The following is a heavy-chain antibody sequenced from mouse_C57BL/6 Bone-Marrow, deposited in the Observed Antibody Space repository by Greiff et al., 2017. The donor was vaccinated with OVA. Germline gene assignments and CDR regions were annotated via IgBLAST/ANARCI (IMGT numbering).Heavy chain of an antibody. J-gene: IGHJ2*01. V-gene: IGHV5-6*01. CDR2: ISSGGSYT. CDR1: GFTFSSYG. CDR3: ARGVPYFDY. Sequence: EVKLVESGGDLVKPGGSLKLSCAASGFTFSSYGMSWVRQTPDKRLEWVATISSGGSYTYYPDSVKGRFTISRDNAKNTLYLQMSSLKSEDTAMYYCARGVPYFDYWGQGTTLTVSS.